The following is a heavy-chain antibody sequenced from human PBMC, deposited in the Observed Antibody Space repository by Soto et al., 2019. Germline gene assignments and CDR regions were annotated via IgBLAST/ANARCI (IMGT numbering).Heavy chain of an antibody. D-gene: IGHD3-3*01. CDR1: GYTFTKYT. CDR3: ARDATLHFDFWKKWNWFDL. V-gene: IGHV1-3*01. CDR2: INAGNGNT. Sequence: GASVKVSCETSGYTFTKYTIHWVRQAPGQRLEWMGWINAGNGNTEYSQKFQGRVTITRDTSASTAYMELSSLRSEDSGVYYCARDATLHFDFWKKWNWFDLWGQGTLVTVSS. J-gene: IGHJ5*02.